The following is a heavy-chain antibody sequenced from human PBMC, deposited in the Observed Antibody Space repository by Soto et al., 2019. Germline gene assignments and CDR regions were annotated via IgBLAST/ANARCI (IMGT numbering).Heavy chain of an antibody. V-gene: IGHV3-53*01. J-gene: IGHJ6*02. CDR2: IYSGGST. CDR1: GFTVSSNY. Sequence: EVQLVESGGGLIQPGGSPRLSCAASGFTVSSNYMSWVRQAPGKGLEWVSVIYSGGSTYYADSVKGRFTISRDNSKNTLYLQMNSLRAEDTAVYYCASSAARAYYYGMDVWGQGTTVTVSS. D-gene: IGHD6-6*01. CDR3: ASSAARAYYYGMDV.